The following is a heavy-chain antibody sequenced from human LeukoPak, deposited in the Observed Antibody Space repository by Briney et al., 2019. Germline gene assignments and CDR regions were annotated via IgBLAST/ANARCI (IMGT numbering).Heavy chain of an antibody. CDR3: ARLAVDDDFDY. D-gene: IGHD4-23*01. J-gene: IGHJ4*02. CDR1: GGSFSDYY. CDR2: INHSGGT. Sequence: PSETLSLTCAVYGGSFSDYYWSWIRQPPGKGLGWIGEINHSGGTNDNPSLKSRVTISVDTSKNQFSLKLSSVTAADTAVYYCARLAVDDDFDYWGQGTLVTVSS. V-gene: IGHV4-34*01.